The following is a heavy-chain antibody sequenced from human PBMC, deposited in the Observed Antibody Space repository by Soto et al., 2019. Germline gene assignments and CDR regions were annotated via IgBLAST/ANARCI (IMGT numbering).Heavy chain of an antibody. V-gene: IGHV4-30-4*01. Sequence: SVPLCLRYTVSEGESRGVEDYWSWNRQPPATGLEWIGYIYCSGSTYYNHSLKSRLTISVDTSKNQFSLRLSSVTAADTAVYYCARGIAAPSVWVQGTLV. CDR1: EGESRGVEDY. D-gene: IGHD6-25*01. CDR3: ARGIAAPSV. J-gene: IGHJ4*02. CDR2: IYCSGST.